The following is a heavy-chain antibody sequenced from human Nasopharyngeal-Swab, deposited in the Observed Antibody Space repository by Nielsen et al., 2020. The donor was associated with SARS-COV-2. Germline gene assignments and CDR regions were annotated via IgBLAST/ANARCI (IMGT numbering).Heavy chain of an antibody. J-gene: IGHJ4*01. CDR3: ARDGRIGYGVYLDY. CDR1: GFTLSAHA. Sequence: GGSLRLSCAASGFTLSAHAMIWVREAAGKGLEWVSAVSGDVAHTTYYADSMKGRFTISRDNSKNTLYLQMNGLRAEDAAIYYCARDGRIGYGVYLDYWGHGTPVTVSS. CDR2: VSGDVAHTT. V-gene: IGHV3-23*01. D-gene: IGHD5-12*01.